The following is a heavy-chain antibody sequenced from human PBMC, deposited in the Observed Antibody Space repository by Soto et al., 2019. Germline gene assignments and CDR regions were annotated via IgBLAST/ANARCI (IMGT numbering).Heavy chain of an antibody. J-gene: IGHJ4*02. V-gene: IGHV3-23*01. CDR2: ISGSGGST. CDR3: AKVRQKYYYGSGSPGAYFDY. Sequence: PGGSLRLSCAASGFTFSSYAMSWVRQAPGKGLEWVSAISGSGGSTYYADSVKGRFTISRDNSKNTLYLQMNSLRAEDTAVYYCAKVRQKYYYGSGSPGAYFDYWGQGTLVTVSS. CDR1: GFTFSSYA. D-gene: IGHD3-10*01.